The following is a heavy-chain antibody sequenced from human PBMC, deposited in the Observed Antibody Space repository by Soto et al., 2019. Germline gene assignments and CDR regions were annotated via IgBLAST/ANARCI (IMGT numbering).Heavy chain of an antibody. V-gene: IGHV1-69*13. CDR3: ASGGGGYTLYYYGMDV. J-gene: IGHJ6*02. Sequence: SVKVSCKASGGTFSSYAISWVRQAPGQGLEWMGGIIPIFGTANYAQKFQGRVTITADESTSTAYMELSSLRSEDTAVYYCASGGGGYTLYYYGMDVWGQGTTVTVSS. CDR2: IIPIFGTA. D-gene: IGHD1-26*01. CDR1: GGTFSSYA.